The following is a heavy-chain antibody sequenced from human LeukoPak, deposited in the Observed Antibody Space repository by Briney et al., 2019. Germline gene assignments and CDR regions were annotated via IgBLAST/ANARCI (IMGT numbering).Heavy chain of an antibody. CDR1: GGSFSGYY. D-gene: IGHD1-1*01. Sequence: PSETLSLTCAVYGGSFSGYYWSWIRQPPGKGLERIGEINHSGSTNYNPSLKSRVTISVDTSKNQFSLKLSSVTAADTAVYYCANLDYYGMDVWGQGTTVTVSS. CDR2: INHSGST. J-gene: IGHJ6*02. V-gene: IGHV4-34*01. CDR3: ANLDYYGMDV.